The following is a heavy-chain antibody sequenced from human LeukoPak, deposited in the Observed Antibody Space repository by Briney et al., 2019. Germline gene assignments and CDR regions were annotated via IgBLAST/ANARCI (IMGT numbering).Heavy chain of an antibody. CDR2: ISSSGSTI. Sequence: GGSLRLSCAASGFTFSDYYMSWIRQAPGKGLEWVSYISSSGSTIYYADSVKGRFTISRDNAKHSLYLQMNSLRAEDTAVYYCARDGSSKGATAAAGHFYYYYMDVWGKGTTVTVSS. J-gene: IGHJ6*03. CDR3: ARDGSSKGATAAAGHFYYYYMDV. CDR1: GFTFSDYY. D-gene: IGHD6-13*01. V-gene: IGHV3-11*04.